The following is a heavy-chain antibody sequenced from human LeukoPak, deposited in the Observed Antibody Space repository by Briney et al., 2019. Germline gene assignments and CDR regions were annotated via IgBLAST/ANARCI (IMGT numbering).Heavy chain of an antibody. CDR2: ICGGGGSE. CDR3: GRDPNGDYIGAFDM. CDR1: GFTFSAYA. V-gene: IGHV3-23*01. Sequence: GGSLRLSCTASGFTFSAYAMMWVRQAPGKGPEWVSAICGGGGSEFYADHVKGRFTISRDNSKNTLFLQMNNLRPEDTAVYYCGRDPNGDYIGAFDMWGPGTMVTVSS. J-gene: IGHJ3*02. D-gene: IGHD4-17*01.